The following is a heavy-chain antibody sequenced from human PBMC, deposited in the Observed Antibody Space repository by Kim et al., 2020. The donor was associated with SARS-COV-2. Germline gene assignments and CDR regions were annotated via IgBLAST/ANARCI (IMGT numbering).Heavy chain of an antibody. CDR2: ISGSGGST. CDR1: GFTFSSYA. V-gene: IGHV3-23*01. Sequence: GGSLRLSCAASGFTFSSYAMSWVRQAPGKGLEWVSAISGSGGSTYYADSVKGRFTISRDNSKNTLYLQMNSLRAEDTAVYYCAKSESEGDPIWFGRYYFDYWGQGTLVTVSS. D-gene: IGHD3-10*01. CDR3: AKSESEGDPIWFGRYYFDY. J-gene: IGHJ4*02.